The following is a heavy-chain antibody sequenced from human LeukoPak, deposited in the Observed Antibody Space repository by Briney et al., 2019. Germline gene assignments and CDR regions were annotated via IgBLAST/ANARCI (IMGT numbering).Heavy chain of an antibody. CDR3: VAYNWNYPDY. D-gene: IGHD1-7*01. J-gene: IGHJ4*02. Sequence: PGGSLRLSCAASGFTSSSYYMYWVRQAPGKGPVWVSGTNTVGSTTSYADSVVKGRFTISRDNAKNTLYLQMNSLRAEDTAVYYCVAYNWNYPDYWGQGTLVTVSS. CDR2: TNTVGSTT. V-gene: IGHV3-74*01. CDR1: GFTSSSYY.